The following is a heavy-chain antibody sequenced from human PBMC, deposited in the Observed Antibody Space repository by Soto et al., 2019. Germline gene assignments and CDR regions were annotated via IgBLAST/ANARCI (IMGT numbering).Heavy chain of an antibody. CDR3: ARVGVRLGRIAARPQADPYYYAMDV. J-gene: IGHJ6*02. D-gene: IGHD6-6*01. CDR1: GGSVSSGSYS. V-gene: IGHV4-61*01. CDR2: IYNSGGT. Sequence: QVQLQESGPGLVKPSETLSLTCTVSGGSVSSGSYSWSWIRQPPGKGLEWIGYIYNSGGTNYNPSLKCRVPISVDTSKNQFSLKLSSVTAADTAVYYCARVGVRLGRIAARPQADPYYYAMDVWGQGTTVTVSS.